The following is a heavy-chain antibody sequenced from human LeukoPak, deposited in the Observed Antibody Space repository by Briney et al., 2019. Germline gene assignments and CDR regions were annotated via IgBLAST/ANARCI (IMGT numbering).Heavy chain of an antibody. CDR2: IYTSGST. CDR1: GGSISSYY. D-gene: IGHD2-2*01. Sequence: SETLSLTCTVSGGSISSYYWSWIRQPAGKGLEWIGRIYTSGSTNYNPSLKSRVTMSVDTSKNQFSLKLSSVTAADTAVYYCAREWIVVVPAALRSYYYYGMDVWGQGTTVTVSS. CDR3: AREWIVVVPAALRSYYYYGMDV. V-gene: IGHV4-4*07. J-gene: IGHJ6*02.